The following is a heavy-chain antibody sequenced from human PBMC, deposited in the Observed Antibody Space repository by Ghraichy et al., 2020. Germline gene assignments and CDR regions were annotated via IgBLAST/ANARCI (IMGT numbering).Heavy chain of an antibody. CDR1: GFTFSSYG. J-gene: IGHJ4*02. CDR2: IWYDGSNK. CDR3: AKGGDWGYGDYGGYFDY. V-gene: IGHV3-33*06. D-gene: IGHD4-17*01. Sequence: GESLNISCAASGFTFSSYGMHWVRQAPGKGLEWVAVIWYDGSNKYYADSVKGRFTISRDNSKNTLYLQMNSLRAEDTAVYYCAKGGDWGYGDYGGYFDYWGQGTLVTVSS.